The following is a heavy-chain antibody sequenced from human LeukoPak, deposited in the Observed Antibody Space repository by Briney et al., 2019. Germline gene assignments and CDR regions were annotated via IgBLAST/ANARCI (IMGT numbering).Heavy chain of an antibody. CDR1: GFTFSSYN. Sequence: PGGSLRLSCAASGFTFSSYNMNWVRQAPGKGLEWVSSISSSSSYIYYADSVKGRFTISRDNAKNSLYLQMNSLRAEDTAVYYCASFYYYGSGSASDHTDYWGQGTLVTVSS. D-gene: IGHD3-10*01. CDR2: ISSSSSYI. J-gene: IGHJ4*02. CDR3: ASFYYYGSGSASDHTDY. V-gene: IGHV3-21*01.